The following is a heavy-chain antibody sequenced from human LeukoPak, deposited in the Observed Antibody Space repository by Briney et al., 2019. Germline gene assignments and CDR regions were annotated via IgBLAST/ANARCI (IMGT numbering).Heavy chain of an antibody. CDR2: IYYSGST. D-gene: IGHD2-15*01. Sequence: SETLSLTCAVSGGSISSGGYSWSWIRQPPGKGLEWIGYIYYSGSTNYNPSLKSRVTISVDTSKNQFSLKLSSVTAADTAVYYCARHLGGWHCSGGSCYNWFDPWGQGTLVTVSS. CDR3: ARHLGGWHCSGGSCYNWFDP. CDR1: GGSISSGGYS. V-gene: IGHV4-61*08. J-gene: IGHJ5*02.